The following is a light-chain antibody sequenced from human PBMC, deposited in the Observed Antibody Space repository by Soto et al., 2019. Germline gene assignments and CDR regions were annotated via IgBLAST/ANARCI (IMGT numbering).Light chain of an antibody. CDR2: EVS. Sequence: QSVLAQPASVSGFPGQSIAISCTGTSSDVGSYNLVSWYQQYPGKAPKLMIYEVSKRPPGVSDRFSGSKSGNTAALTISGREDEDEADEYCCSLAGGSTPVVFGGGTKLTVL. CDR1: SSDVGSYNL. V-gene: IGLV2-23*02. J-gene: IGLJ2*01. CDR3: CSLAGGSTPVV.